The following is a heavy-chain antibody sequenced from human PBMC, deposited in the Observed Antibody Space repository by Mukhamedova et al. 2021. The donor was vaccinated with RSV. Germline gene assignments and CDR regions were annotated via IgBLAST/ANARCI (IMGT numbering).Heavy chain of an antibody. J-gene: IGHJ6*03. Sequence: GLEWMGRIIPIFGTANYAQKFQGRVTITADESTSTAYMELSSLRSEDTAVYYCARGRSREYYYYYTDVWGKGTTVTVSS. CDR2: IIPIFGTA. V-gene: IGHV1-69*15. CDR3: ARGRSREYYYYYTDV. D-gene: IGHD1-26*01.